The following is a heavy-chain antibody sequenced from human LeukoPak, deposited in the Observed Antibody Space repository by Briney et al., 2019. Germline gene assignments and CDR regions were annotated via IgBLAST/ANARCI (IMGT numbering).Heavy chain of an antibody. CDR2: IYYSGST. Sequence: PSETLPLTCTVSGGSISSGGYYWSWIRQHPGKGLEWIGYIYYSGSTYYNPSLKSRVTISVDTSKNQFSLKLSSVTAADTAVYYCARGPYYDSSGYSDYWGQGTLVTVSS. CDR1: GGSISSGGYY. CDR3: ARGPYYDSSGYSDY. D-gene: IGHD3-22*01. J-gene: IGHJ4*02. V-gene: IGHV4-31*03.